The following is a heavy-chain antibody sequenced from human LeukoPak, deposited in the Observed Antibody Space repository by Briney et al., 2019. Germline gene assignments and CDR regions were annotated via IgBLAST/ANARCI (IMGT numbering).Heavy chain of an antibody. Sequence: SVKVSCKASGGTFSSYAISWVRQAPGQGLEWMGRIIPILGIANYAQKFQGRVTITADKSTSTAYMELSSLRSEDTAVYYCARGFRAPGKFDYWGQGTLATVSS. V-gene: IGHV1-69*04. J-gene: IGHJ4*02. CDR3: ARGFRAPGKFDY. CDR2: IIPILGIA. CDR1: GGTFSSYA. D-gene: IGHD1-26*01.